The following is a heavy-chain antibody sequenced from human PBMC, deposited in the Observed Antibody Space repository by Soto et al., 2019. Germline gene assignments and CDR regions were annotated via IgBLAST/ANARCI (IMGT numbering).Heavy chain of an antibody. V-gene: IGHV4-4*07. D-gene: IGHD1-1*01. CDR1: GASISGFY. Sequence: PSETLSLTCTVSGASISGFYWSWIRKSAGKGLEWIGRIYATGTTDYNPSLKSRVMMSVDTSKKQFSLKLRSVAAADTAVYYCVRDGTKTLRDWFDPWGQGISVTVSS. J-gene: IGHJ5*02. CDR2: IYATGTT. CDR3: VRDGTKTLRDWFDP.